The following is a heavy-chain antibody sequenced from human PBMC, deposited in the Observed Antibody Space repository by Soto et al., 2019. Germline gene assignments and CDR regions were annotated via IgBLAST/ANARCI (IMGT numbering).Heavy chain of an antibody. CDR2: ISGNGEII. CDR1: GFTFSDYY. V-gene: IGHV3-11*01. Sequence: QVQLVESGGDLVMPGGSLRLSCAASGFTFSDYYIHWIRRAPGKGLEWISYISGNGEIIQYTASARGRFTISRDNADNSVYLEMNSLRAEDTALYYCARDVDADFRTDFDYWGRGTLVTVSS. CDR3: ARDVDADFRTDFDY. J-gene: IGHJ4*02. D-gene: IGHD4-17*01.